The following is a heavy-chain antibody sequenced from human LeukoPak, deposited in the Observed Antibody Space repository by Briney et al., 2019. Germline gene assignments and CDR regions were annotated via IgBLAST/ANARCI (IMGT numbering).Heavy chain of an antibody. D-gene: IGHD4-17*01. Sequence: PGGSLRLSCAASGXTFSSYGMHWVRQAPGKGLEWVAVISYDGSNKYYADSVKGRFTISRDNSKNTLYLQMNSLRAEDTAVYYCAKAGGIYYGDNWFDPWGQGTLVTVSS. CDR2: ISYDGSNK. V-gene: IGHV3-30*18. CDR1: GXTFSSYG. J-gene: IGHJ5*02. CDR3: AKAGGIYYGDNWFDP.